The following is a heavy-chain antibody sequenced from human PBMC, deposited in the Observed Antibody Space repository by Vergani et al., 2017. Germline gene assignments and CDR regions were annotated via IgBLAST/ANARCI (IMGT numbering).Heavy chain of an antibody. CDR2: INPSGGST. Sequence: QVMLVQSGAAVKKPGASVRVSCKTSGYTFTNYYIHWVRQAPGQGLDWMGIINPSGGSTTYAQQFQGRLTMTRDTSTSTIYMDLNNLRSEDPAVDYFARPHGDILPPDPRRLDYWGQGTLVTVSS. J-gene: IGHJ4*02. CDR1: GYTFTNYY. CDR3: ARPHGDILPPDPRRLDY. V-gene: IGHV1-46*03.